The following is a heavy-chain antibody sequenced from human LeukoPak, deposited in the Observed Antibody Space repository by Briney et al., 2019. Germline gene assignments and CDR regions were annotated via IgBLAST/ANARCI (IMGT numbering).Heavy chain of an antibody. V-gene: IGHV4-34*01. CDR3: AAAAGTRYFDY. CDR2: INHSGST. Sequence: SETLSLTCAVYGGSFSGYYWSWIRQPPEKGLEWIGEINHSGSTNYNPSLKSRVTISVDTSKDQFSLKLSSVTAADTAVYYCAAAAGTRYFDYWGQGTLVTVSS. J-gene: IGHJ4*02. CDR1: GGSFSGYY. D-gene: IGHD6-13*01.